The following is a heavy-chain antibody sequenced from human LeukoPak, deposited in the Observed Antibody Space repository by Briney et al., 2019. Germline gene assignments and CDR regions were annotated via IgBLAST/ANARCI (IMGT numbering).Heavy chain of an antibody. CDR1: GYTFTGDY. Sequence: ASVKVSCKASGYTFTGDYMHWVRQAPGQGLEWMGWINPNSGGTNYAQKFQGRVTMTRDTSISTAYMELSRLRSDDTAVYYCARDYYDSSGYLRGPGLYYWGQGTLVTVSS. D-gene: IGHD3-22*01. CDR2: INPNSGGT. V-gene: IGHV1-2*02. CDR3: ARDYYDSSGYLRGPGLYY. J-gene: IGHJ4*02.